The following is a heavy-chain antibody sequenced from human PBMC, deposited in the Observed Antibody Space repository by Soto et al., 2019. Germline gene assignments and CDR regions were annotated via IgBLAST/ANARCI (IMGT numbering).Heavy chain of an antibody. CDR2: ISYDGSNK. V-gene: IGHV3-30-3*01. CDR3: ARAQVYDILTGYSYGMDF. D-gene: IGHD3-9*01. Sequence: GGSLRLSCAASGFTFSSYAMHWVRQAPGKGLEWVAVISYDGSNKYYADSVKGRFTISRDNSKNTLYLQMNSLRAEDTAVYYCARAQVYDILTGYSYGMDFWGQGTTVTVSS. CDR1: GFTFSSYA. J-gene: IGHJ6*02.